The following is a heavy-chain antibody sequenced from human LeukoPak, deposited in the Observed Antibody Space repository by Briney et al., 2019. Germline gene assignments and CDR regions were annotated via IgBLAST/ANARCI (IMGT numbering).Heavy chain of an antibody. CDR1: DGSITNDA. Sequence: SETLSLTCTVSDGSITNDAWSWVRQPPGKGLEFIGHVHYSGTANYKPSLRSRVTISIATSKQQFFLKLKSVTAADTAVYYCARGYGDFRVEGRYFHSWGQGTLVTVSS. CDR3: ARGYGDFRVEGRYFHS. J-gene: IGHJ4*02. D-gene: IGHD4-17*01. CDR2: VHYSGTA. V-gene: IGHV4-59*01.